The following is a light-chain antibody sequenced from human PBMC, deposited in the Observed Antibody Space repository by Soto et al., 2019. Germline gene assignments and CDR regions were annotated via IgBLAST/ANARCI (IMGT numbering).Light chain of an antibody. V-gene: IGKV3-11*01. CDR3: QQRND. CDR2: DTS. J-gene: IGKJ4*01. CDR1: QSVSSY. Sequence: EIVLTQSPVTLSLSPGERATLSCRASQSVSSYLAWYQQKPGQAPRLLIYDTSNRATGITARFSGSGSGTDFTLTINSLEPEDFAVYYCQQRNDFGGGTKVEIK.